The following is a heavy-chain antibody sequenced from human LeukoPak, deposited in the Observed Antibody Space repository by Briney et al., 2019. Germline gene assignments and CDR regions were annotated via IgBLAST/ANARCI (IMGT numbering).Heavy chain of an antibody. J-gene: IGHJ4*02. Sequence: GGSLRLSCAASGFSLSNYWMNWVRQAPGKGLEWVANIKQDGSEKNYVDSVKGPFSISRDNAKNSLILQMNSLRDEDTAVYYGARGVGALFDSGAQGPLVSVSS. CDR3: ARGVGALFDS. CDR2: IKQDGSEK. V-gene: IGHV3-7*04. CDR1: GFSLSNYW. D-gene: IGHD3-10*01.